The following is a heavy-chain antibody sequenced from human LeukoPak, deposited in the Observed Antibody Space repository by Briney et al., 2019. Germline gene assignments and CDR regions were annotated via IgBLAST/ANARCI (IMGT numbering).Heavy chain of an antibody. CDR1: GGSISSYY. V-gene: IGHV4-4*07. D-gene: IGHD2-21*02. CDR3: AKDLDCGGDCYPYYVDY. J-gene: IGHJ4*02. Sequence: SETLSLTCTVSGGSISSYYWSWIRQPARKGLQWIGRIYTSGSTNYNPSLHNRVTMSVETSKNHFSLKLRSLTTADTTAYYYAKDLDCGGDCYPYYVDYWGQGTLVTVSS. CDR2: IYTSGST.